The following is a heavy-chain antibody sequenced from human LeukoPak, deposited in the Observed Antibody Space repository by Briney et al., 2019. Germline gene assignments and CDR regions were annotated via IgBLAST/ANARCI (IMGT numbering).Heavy chain of an antibody. D-gene: IGHD1-7*01. CDR1: GFTFSSYA. CDR3: AKDRGVGWNYVIFDY. CDR2: ISGSGGST. V-gene: IGHV3-23*01. J-gene: IGHJ4*02. Sequence: SGGSLRLSCAASGFTFSSYAMSWVRRAPGKGLEWVSAISGSGGSTYYADSVKGRFTISRDNSKNTLYLQMNSLRAEDTAVYYCAKDRGVGWNYVIFDYWGQGTLVTVSS.